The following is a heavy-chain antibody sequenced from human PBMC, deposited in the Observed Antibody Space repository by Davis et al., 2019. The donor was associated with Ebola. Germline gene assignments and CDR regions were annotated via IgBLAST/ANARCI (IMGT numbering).Heavy chain of an antibody. Sequence: GGSLRLSCAASGFTVSSNYMSWVRQAPGKGLEWVSVIYSGGSIYYADSVKGRFTISRDNAKNSLYLQMNSLRAEDTAVYYCAGALTWYYFDYWGQGTLVTVSS. V-gene: IGHV3-53*01. CDR3: AGALTWYYFDY. CDR1: GFTVSSNY. J-gene: IGHJ4*02. CDR2: IYSGGSI. D-gene: IGHD2-8*02.